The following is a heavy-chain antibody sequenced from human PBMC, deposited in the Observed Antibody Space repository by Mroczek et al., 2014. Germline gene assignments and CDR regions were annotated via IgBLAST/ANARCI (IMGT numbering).Heavy chain of an antibody. Sequence: EVQLLETGGGLVKPGGSLRLSCAASGFTFSSYSMNWVRQAPGKGLEWVSSISSSSSYIYYADSVKGRFTISRDNAKNSLYLQMNSLRAEDTAVYYCARDHPTTSGAFDIWGQGTMVTVSS. CDR1: GFTFSSYS. V-gene: IGHV3-21*01. CDR2: ISSSSSYI. J-gene: IGHJ3*02. CDR3: ARDHPTTSGAFDI. D-gene: IGHD1-1*01.